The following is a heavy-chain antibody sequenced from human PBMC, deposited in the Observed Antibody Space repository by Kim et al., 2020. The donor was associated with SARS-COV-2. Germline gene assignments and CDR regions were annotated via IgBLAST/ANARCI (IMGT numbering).Heavy chain of an antibody. D-gene: IGHD3-16*01. Sequence: SETLSLTCTVSGGSISSYYWSWIRKPPGKGLEWIGYIYYSGSTNYNPSLKSRVTISVDTSKNQFSLKLSSVTAADTAVYYCAREGGNYYYGMDVWGQGTTVTVTS. V-gene: IGHV4-59*01. J-gene: IGHJ6*02. CDR1: GGSISSYY. CDR2: IYYSGST. CDR3: AREGGNYYYGMDV.